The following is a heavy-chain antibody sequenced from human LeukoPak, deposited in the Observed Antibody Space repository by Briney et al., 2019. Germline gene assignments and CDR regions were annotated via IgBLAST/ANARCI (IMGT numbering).Heavy chain of an antibody. J-gene: IGHJ4*02. CDR1: GNSISSGDNY. D-gene: IGHD4-23*01. V-gene: IGHV4-61*02. CDR3: ARVVTFRFDY. CDR2: IYTSGST. Sequence: PSQTLSLTCTVSGNSISSGDNYWSWIRQPAGKGLEWIGRIYTSGSTNYNPSLKSRVTISVDTSKNQFSLKLSSVTAADAAVYYCARVVTFRFDYWGQGTLVTVSS.